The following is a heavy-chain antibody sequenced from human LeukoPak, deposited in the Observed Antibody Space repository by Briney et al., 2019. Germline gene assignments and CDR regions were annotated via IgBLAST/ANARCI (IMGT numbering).Heavy chain of an antibody. J-gene: IGHJ4*02. CDR1: GFIFSDYA. D-gene: IGHD3-22*01. CDR2: ISFDGTNK. CDR3: AKGGYYERPWYFDY. Sequence: GKSLRLSCAASGFIFSDYAMHWVRQAPGKGLEWVAVISFDGTNKFYADSVKGRFTISRDNSRNALYLQMNSLRAEDTAVYYCAKGGYYERPWYFDYWGQGTLVTVSS. V-gene: IGHV3-30*18.